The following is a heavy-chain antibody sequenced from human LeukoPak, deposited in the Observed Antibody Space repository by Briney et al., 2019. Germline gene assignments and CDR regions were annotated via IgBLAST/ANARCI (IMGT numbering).Heavy chain of an antibody. CDR1: GFTVSGNY. J-gene: IGHJ4*02. V-gene: IGHV3-53*01. Sequence: GGSLRLSCAASGFTVSGNYMSWVRQAPGKGLEWVSLIYSGGTTYYADSVKGRFTISRDNSKNTLYLQMNSLRAADTAVYFCVKDIDYYDSDGYYRGFYDSWGQGTLVTVSS. D-gene: IGHD3-22*01. CDR3: VKDIDYYDSDGYYRGFYDS. CDR2: IYSGGTT.